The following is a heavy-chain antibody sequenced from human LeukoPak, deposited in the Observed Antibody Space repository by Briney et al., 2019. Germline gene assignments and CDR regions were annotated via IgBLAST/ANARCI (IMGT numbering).Heavy chain of an antibody. V-gene: IGHV4-34*01. Sequence: NSSETLSLTCAVYGGSFSGYYWSWIRQPPGKGLEWIGEINHSGSTNYNPSLKSRVTISVDTSKNQFYLQLSSVAAADTAVYYCARFCVRGVTWYDPLVQGTLVTVSS. J-gene: IGHJ5*02. CDR2: INHSGST. D-gene: IGHD3-10*02. CDR1: GGSFSGYY. CDR3: ARFCVRGVTWYDP.